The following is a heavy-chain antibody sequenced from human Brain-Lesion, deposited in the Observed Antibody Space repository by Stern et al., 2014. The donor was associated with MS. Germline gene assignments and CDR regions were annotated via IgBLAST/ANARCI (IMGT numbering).Heavy chain of an antibody. D-gene: IGHD2-15*01. CDR2: IYYSGNT. V-gene: IGHV4-39*01. Sequence: VQLVESGPGLVKPSETLSLTCTVAGGSVSSTSYAWAWIRQPPGKGLEWIGTIYYSGNTYYSPSLKSRLTISLDTSKNQSPRQLSSVTAADTAVYYCAGEEDIRYCSGGSCTGNWFDPWGQGTLVTVSS. CDR1: GGSVSSTSYA. J-gene: IGHJ5*02. CDR3: AGEEDIRYCSGGSCTGNWFDP.